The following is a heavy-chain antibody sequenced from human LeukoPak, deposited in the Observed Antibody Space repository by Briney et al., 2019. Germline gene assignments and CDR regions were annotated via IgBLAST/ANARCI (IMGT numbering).Heavy chain of an antibody. V-gene: IGHV3-20*04. CDR2: INWNGGST. J-gene: IGHJ4*02. CDR3: ARDLATVTRRGEYYFDY. Sequence: GGSLRLSCAASGFTFDDYGMSWVRQAPGKGLEWVSGINWNGGSTGYADSVKGRFTISRDNAKNSLYLQMNSLRAEDTALYYCARDLATVTRRGEYYFDYWGQGTLVTVSS. D-gene: IGHD4-17*01. CDR1: GFTFDDYG.